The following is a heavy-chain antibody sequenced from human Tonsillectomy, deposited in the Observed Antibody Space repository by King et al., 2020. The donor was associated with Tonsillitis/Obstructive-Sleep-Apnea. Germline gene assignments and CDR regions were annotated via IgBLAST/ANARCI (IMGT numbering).Heavy chain of an antibody. Sequence: VQLVESGAEVKKPGESLKISCRVSGYSFTSYWIGWVRQMPGKGLEWMGIIYPGDSDTRYSPSFQGQVTISADKSISTAYLQWSSLKASDTAMYYCARRARYCSSISCPDPFDYWGQGTLVTVSS. CDR1: GYSFTSYW. J-gene: IGHJ4*02. D-gene: IGHD2-2*01. CDR3: ARRARYCSSISCPDPFDY. V-gene: IGHV5-51*01. CDR2: IYPGDSDT.